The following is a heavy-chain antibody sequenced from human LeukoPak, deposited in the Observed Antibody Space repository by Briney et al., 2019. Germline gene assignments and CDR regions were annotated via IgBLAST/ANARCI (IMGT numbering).Heavy chain of an antibody. D-gene: IGHD6-19*01. CDR2: IRYDGSDK. J-gene: IGHJ4*02. CDR3: ARPLVTTVAGTYYFDY. CDR1: GFTFSTYD. V-gene: IGHV3-33*01. Sequence: GRSLRLSCAASGFTFSTYDMHWVRQAPGKGLEWVAVIRYDGSDKFYADSVKGRFIISRDDSKNTVYLHMHSLRTEDTAVYYCARPLVTTVAGTYYFDYWGQGTLVTVSS.